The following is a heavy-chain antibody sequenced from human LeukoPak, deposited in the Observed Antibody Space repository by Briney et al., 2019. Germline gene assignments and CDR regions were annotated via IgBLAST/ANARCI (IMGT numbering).Heavy chain of an antibody. CDR3: AIVNQWLAYYFDY. V-gene: IGHV1-2*06. D-gene: IGHD6-19*01. J-gene: IGHJ4*02. CDR1: GYTFTGYY. CDR2: INPNSGGT. Sequence: ASVKVSCKASGYTFTGYYMHWVRQAPGQGLEWMGRINPNSGGTNYAQKFQGRVTMTRDTSISTAYMELSRLRSDDTAVYYCAIVNQWLAYYFDYWGQGTLVTVSS.